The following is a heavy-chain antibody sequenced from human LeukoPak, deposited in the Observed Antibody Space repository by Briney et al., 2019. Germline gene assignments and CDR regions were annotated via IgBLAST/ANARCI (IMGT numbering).Heavy chain of an antibody. J-gene: IGHJ4*02. V-gene: IGHV3-49*04. CDR3: TTQRTGWPAVY. CDR1: GFTFGDNA. Sequence: QAGGSLRLSCTTSGFTFGDNAMSWVRQAPGKGPEWVGVIRSKAYGATTDYAASLKGRFSISTDDSKSIAYLQMNSLKTEDTAVYYCTTQRTGWPAVYWGQGTLVSVSS. D-gene: IGHD6-19*01. CDR2: IRSKAYGATT.